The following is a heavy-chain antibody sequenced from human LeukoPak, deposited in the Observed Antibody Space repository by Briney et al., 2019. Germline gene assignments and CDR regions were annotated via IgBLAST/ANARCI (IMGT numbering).Heavy chain of an antibody. J-gene: IGHJ2*01. V-gene: IGHV4-38-2*02. D-gene: IGHD3-10*01. Sequence: SETLSLTCTVSGGSISSYYWGWIRQPPGKGLEWIGSIYHSGSTYYNPSLKSRVTISVDTSKNHFSLKLSSVTAADTAVYYCARGVTMGRGVIINWYFDLWGRGTLVTVSS. CDR1: GGSISSYY. CDR2: IYHSGST. CDR3: ARGVTMGRGVIINWYFDL.